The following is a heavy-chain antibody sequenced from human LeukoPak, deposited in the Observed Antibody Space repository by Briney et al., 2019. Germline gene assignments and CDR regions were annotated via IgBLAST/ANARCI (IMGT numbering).Heavy chain of an antibody. CDR1: GFTFSNYA. CDR2: ISYDGSNK. J-gene: IGHJ3*02. Sequence: PGRSLRLSCAASGFTFSNYAMHWVRQAPGKGLEWVAVISYDGSNKYYADSVKGRFTISRDNSKNTLYLQMNSLRAEDTAVYYCARGGSIGEMTTIFAFDIWGQGTMVTVSS. CDR3: ARGGSIGEMTTIFAFDI. D-gene: IGHD5-24*01. V-gene: IGHV3-30*04.